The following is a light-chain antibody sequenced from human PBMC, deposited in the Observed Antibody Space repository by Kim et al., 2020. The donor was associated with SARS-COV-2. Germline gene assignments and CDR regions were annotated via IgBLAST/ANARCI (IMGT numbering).Light chain of an antibody. CDR1: QSVDSN. J-gene: IGKJ4*01. V-gene: IGKV3-11*01. CDR2: DAS. CDR3: QQRSNWPPLT. Sequence: EIVMTQSPATLSVSPGERVTLSCRASQSVDSNLAWYQQKPGQAPRLLIYDASNRATGIPARFSGSGSGTDFTLTISSLEPEDFAVYYCQQRSNWPPLTFGGGTKVDIK.